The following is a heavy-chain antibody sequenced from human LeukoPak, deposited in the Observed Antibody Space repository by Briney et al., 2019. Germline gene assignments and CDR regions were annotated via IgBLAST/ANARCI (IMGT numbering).Heavy chain of an antibody. D-gene: IGHD6-13*01. CDR3: AREYVAAAGTVGATKNDY. CDR1: VYTFTSYA. J-gene: IGHJ4*02. CDR2: INTNTGNP. Sequence: GASVKVSCKTSVYTFTSYAMNWVRQAPGQGLEWMGWINTNTGNPTYAQGFTGRFVFSLDTSVSTAYLQISSLKAEDTAVYYCAREYVAAAGTVGATKNDYWGQGTLVTVSS. V-gene: IGHV7-4-1*02.